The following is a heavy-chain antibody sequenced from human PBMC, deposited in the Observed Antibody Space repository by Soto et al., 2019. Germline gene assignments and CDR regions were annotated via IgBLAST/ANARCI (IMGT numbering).Heavy chain of an antibody. CDR1: GGSFSGYY. D-gene: IGHD2-2*01. J-gene: IGHJ3*02. V-gene: IGHV4-34*01. Sequence: PSETLSLTCAVYGGSFSGYYWSWIRQPPGKGLEWIGEINHSGSTNYNPSLKSRVTISVDTSKIQFSLRLSSVTAADTAVYYCARSGYCSSTSCYVLNIWGQGTVVTVS. CDR2: INHSGST. CDR3: ARSGYCSSTSCYVLNI.